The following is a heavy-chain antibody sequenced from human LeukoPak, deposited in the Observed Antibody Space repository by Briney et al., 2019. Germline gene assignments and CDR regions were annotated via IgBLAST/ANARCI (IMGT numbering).Heavy chain of an antibody. V-gene: IGHV3-74*01. CDR2: INSDARNT. CDR1: GSTFSSYW. Sequence: PGGSLRLSCAASGSTFSSYWMYWVRQAPGKGLVWVSRINSDARNTNYADSVQGRFTISRDNAKNTLYLQMNSLRVGDTAVYYCASGIGVGDSFDIWGQGTMVTVSS. D-gene: IGHD3-3*01. J-gene: IGHJ3*02. CDR3: ASGIGVGDSFDI.